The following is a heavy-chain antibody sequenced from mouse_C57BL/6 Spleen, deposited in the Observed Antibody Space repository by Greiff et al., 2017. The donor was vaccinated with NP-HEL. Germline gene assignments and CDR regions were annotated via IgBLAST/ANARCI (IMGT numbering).Heavy chain of an antibody. CDR3: AIEVVSAYYGSSLYAMDY. CDR1: GYTFTSYW. CDR2: IHPSDSDT. D-gene: IGHD1-1*01. V-gene: IGHV1-74*01. J-gene: IGHJ4*01. Sequence: QVQLQQPGAELVKPGASVKVSCKASGYTFTSYWMHWVKQRPGQGLEWIGRIHPSDSDTNYNQKFKGKATLTVDKSSSTAYMQLSSLTSEDSAVYYWAIEVVSAYYGSSLYAMDYWGQGTSVTVSS.